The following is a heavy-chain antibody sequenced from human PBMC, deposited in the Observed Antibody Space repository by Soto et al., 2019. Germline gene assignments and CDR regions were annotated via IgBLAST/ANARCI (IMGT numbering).Heavy chain of an antibody. Sequence: SETLSLTCTVSGGSISSYYWSWIRQPPGKGLEWIGYIYYSGSTNYNPSLKSRVTISVDTSKNQFSLKLSSVTAADTAVYYCARVDGYYYDSSGYSSYYYYGMDVWGQGTTVTVSS. CDR3: ARVDGYYYDSSGYSSYYYYGMDV. D-gene: IGHD3-22*01. J-gene: IGHJ6*02. CDR1: GGSISSYY. CDR2: IYYSGST. V-gene: IGHV4-59*01.